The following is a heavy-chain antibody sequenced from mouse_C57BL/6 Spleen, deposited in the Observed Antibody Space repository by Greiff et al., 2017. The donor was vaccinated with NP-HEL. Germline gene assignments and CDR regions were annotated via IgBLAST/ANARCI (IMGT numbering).Heavy chain of an antibody. Sequence: EVQVVESGGGLVKPGGSLKLSCAASGFTFSDYGMHWVRQAPEKGLEWVAYISSGSSTIYYADTVKGRFTISRDNAKNTLFLQMTSLRSEDTAMYYCANYYGSSYPYYAMDYLGQGTSVTVSS. CDR3: ANYYGSSYPYYAMDY. CDR1: GFTFSDYG. D-gene: IGHD1-1*01. V-gene: IGHV5-17*01. J-gene: IGHJ4*01. CDR2: ISSGSSTI.